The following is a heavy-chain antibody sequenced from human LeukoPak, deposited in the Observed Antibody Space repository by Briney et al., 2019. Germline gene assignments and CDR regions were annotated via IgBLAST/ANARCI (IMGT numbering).Heavy chain of an antibody. Sequence: SGGSLRLSCVASGFTFSSYWMSWVRQAPGKGLEWVANIKQGGSAKYYVDSVKGRFTISRDNAKNSLYLHMNSLRADDTAVYYCAQECVDSTGYYYVPNWFDPWGQGTLATVSS. D-gene: IGHD3-22*01. J-gene: IGHJ5*02. CDR1: GFTFSSYW. CDR3: AQECVDSTGYYYVPNWFDP. CDR2: IKQGGSAK. V-gene: IGHV3-7*01.